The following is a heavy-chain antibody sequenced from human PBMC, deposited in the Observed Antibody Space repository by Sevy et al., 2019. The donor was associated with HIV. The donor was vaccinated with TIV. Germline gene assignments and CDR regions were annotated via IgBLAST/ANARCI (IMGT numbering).Heavy chain of an antibody. CDR1: GGSISSYY. Sequence: SESLSLTCTVSGGSISSYYWSWIRQPAGKGLEWIGRIDSSGSTNYNPSLKSRVTMSVDTSKKQFSLKLRSVTAADTAMYYCARDRRGVIDVWGKGTTVAVSS. CDR2: IDSSGST. D-gene: IGHD3-10*01. CDR3: ARDRRGVIDV. V-gene: IGHV4-4*07. J-gene: IGHJ6*04.